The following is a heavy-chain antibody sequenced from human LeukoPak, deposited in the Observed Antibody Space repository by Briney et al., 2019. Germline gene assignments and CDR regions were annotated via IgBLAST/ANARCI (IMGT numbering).Heavy chain of an antibody. CDR1: GFTFSSYA. CDR2: ISGSGGST. Sequence: GGSLRLSCAASGFTFSSYAMSWVRQAPGKGLEWVSAISGSGGSTYYADSVKGRFTISRDNSKNTLYLQMNSLRAEDTAVYYCAKDGEDIVVVPAAVPFDYWGQGTLVTVSS. CDR3: AKDGEDIVVVPAAVPFDY. J-gene: IGHJ4*02. D-gene: IGHD2-2*01. V-gene: IGHV3-23*01.